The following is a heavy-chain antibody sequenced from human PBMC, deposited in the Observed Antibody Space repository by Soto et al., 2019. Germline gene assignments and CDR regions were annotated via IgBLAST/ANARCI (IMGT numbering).Heavy chain of an antibody. CDR1: GYTFTSYG. D-gene: IGHD3-10*01. CDR2: IIPILGIA. CDR3: ARDIIRGASDY. J-gene: IGHJ4*02. Sequence: SVKVSCKASGYTFTSYGISWVRQAPGQGLEWMGRIIPILGIANYAQKFQGRVTITRDTSASTAYMELSSLRSEDTAVHYCARDIIRGASDYWGQGTLVTVSS. V-gene: IGHV1-69*04.